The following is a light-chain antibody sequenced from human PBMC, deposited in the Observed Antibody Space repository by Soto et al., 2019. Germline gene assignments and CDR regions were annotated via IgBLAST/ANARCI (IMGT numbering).Light chain of an antibody. CDR3: QQYGSPWT. V-gene: IGKV3-20*01. CDR1: QSVSSSY. Sequence: EIVLTQSPGTLSLSPGERATLSCRASQSVSSSYLAWYQQKPCQAPRLLIYGASSRATGIPDRFSGSGSGTDFTLTISRLEPEAFAVYYCQQYGSPWTFGQGTKVEIK. J-gene: IGKJ1*01. CDR2: GAS.